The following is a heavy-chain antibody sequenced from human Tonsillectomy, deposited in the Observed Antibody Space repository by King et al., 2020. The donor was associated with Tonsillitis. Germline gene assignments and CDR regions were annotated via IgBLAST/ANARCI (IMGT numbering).Heavy chain of an antibody. Sequence: HVQLQESGPGLVKPSETLSLTCTVAGGSISSYYWSWIRQPPGKGLEWIGYIYYSGSTNYNPSLKSRVTISVDTSKNQFSLKLSSVTAADTAAYYCARHTLDYVDSQYYYYSGMDVWGQGTTVTVSS. V-gene: IGHV4-59*08. CDR1: GGSISSYY. CDR3: ARHTLDYVDSQYYYYSGMDV. J-gene: IGHJ6*02. D-gene: IGHD4-17*01. CDR2: IYYSGST.